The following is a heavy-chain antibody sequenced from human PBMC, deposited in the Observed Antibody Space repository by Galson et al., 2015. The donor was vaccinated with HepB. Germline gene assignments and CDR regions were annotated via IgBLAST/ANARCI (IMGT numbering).Heavy chain of an antibody. CDR2: INPNSGGT. J-gene: IGHJ3*02. CDR1: GYTFTGYY. D-gene: IGHD4-23*01. Sequence: SCKASGYTFTGYYMHWVRQAPGQGLEWMGWINPNSGGTNYAQKFQGWVTMTRDTSISTAYMELSRLRSDDTAVYYCARELFYGGPNHGAFDIWGQGTMVTVSS. CDR3: ARELFYGGPNHGAFDI. V-gene: IGHV1-2*04.